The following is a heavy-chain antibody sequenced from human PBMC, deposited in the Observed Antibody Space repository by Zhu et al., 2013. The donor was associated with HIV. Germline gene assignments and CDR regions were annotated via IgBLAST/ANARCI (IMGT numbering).Heavy chain of an antibody. Sequence: QVQLVQSGAEVKKPGASVKVSCKASGYSFTSYAMHWVRQAPGQSLEWMGWINTGNGNTIYSQKFQGRVTITRDTSASTAYMELSSLRSEDTAVYYCARDWNYAFDYWGQGTLVTVSS. CDR3: ARDWNYAFDY. V-gene: IGHV1-3*04. D-gene: IGHD1-7*01. J-gene: IGHJ4*02. CDR1: GYSFTSYA. CDR2: INTGNGNT.